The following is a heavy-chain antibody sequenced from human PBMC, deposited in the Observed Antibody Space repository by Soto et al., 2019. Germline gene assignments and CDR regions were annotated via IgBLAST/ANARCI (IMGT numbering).Heavy chain of an antibody. CDR2: INPSGGST. CDR3: ASAPYDYASKFDP. Sequence: ASVKVSCKASGYTFTSYYMHWVRQAPGQGLEWMGIINPSGGSTSYAQKFQGRVTMTRDTSTSTVYMELSSLRSEDTAVYYCASAPYDYASKFDPWGQGTLVTVSS. J-gene: IGHJ5*02. CDR1: GYTFTSYY. D-gene: IGHD3-16*01. V-gene: IGHV1-46*01.